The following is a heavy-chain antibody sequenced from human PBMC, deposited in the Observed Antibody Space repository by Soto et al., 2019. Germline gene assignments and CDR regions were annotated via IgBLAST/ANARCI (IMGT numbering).Heavy chain of an antibody. CDR3: AKGGKAERTATVLDY. Sequence: PGGSLRLSCAASGFTFSRYDIHWVRQAPDKGLEWVAVISYDGGNKYYADSVKGRFTISIDNSKNSLYLQMTRLRAEDTAGYYCAKGGKAERTATVLDYWGQGTLVTVSS. D-gene: IGHD4-4*01. J-gene: IGHJ4*02. CDR2: ISYDGGNK. CDR1: GFTFSRYD. V-gene: IGHV3-30*18.